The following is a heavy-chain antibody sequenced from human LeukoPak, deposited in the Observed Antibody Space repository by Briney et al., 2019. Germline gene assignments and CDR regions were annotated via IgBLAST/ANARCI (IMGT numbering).Heavy chain of an antibody. CDR3: ATHSSGFKSYYYYYYMDV. CDR1: GYTLTELS. V-gene: IGHV1-24*01. D-gene: IGHD3-22*01. CDR2: FDPEDGET. Sequence: GASVKVSCKVSGYTLTELSMHWVRQAPGKGLEWMGGFDPEDGETIYAQKFQGRVTMTEDTSTDTAYMELSSLGSEDTAVYYCATHSSGFKSYYYYYYMDVWGKGTTVTVSS. J-gene: IGHJ6*03.